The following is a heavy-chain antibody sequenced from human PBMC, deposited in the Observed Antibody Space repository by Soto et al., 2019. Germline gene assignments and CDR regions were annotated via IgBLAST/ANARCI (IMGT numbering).Heavy chain of an antibody. CDR1: GASISSYY. Sequence: PSETLSLTCTVFGASISSYYWSWIRQPPGKRLEWIGYTHYSVSTNYNPSLKSRVTISVDTSKNQFSLLLRSVTAADTAVYYWARDSHYCDSSGYVYFDFWGQGTLVTVSS. V-gene: IGHV4-59*01. CDR3: ARDSHYCDSSGYVYFDF. D-gene: IGHD3-22*01. J-gene: IGHJ4*02. CDR2: THYSVST.